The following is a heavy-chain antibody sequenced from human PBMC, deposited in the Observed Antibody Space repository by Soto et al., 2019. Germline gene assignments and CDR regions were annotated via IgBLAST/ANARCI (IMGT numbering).Heavy chain of an antibody. CDR2: IYHSGST. D-gene: IGHD4-17*01. Sequence: QVQLQESGPGLVKPSGTLSLTCAVSGGSISSSNWWSWVRQPPGKGLEWIGEIYHSGSTNYNPSLKSRVTISVDKSKNQFSLKLSSVTAADTAVYYCARRGAHDYGDYGTLRLRWYFDLWGRGTLVTVSS. J-gene: IGHJ2*01. CDR3: ARRGAHDYGDYGTLRLRWYFDL. V-gene: IGHV4-4*02. CDR1: GGSISSSNW.